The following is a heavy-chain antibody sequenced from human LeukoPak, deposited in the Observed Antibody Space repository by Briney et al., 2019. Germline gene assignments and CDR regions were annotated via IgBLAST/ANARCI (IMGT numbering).Heavy chain of an antibody. D-gene: IGHD2-21*02. CDR2: INPSGGST. Sequence: GASVKVSCKASGYTFTGYYMHWVRQAPGQGLEWMGIINPSGGSTSYAQKFQGRVTMTRDTSTSTVYMELSSLRSEDTAVYYCAREGLRDLAYCGGDCETRFDYWGQGTLVTVSS. CDR1: GYTFTGYY. J-gene: IGHJ4*02. CDR3: AREGLRDLAYCGGDCETRFDY. V-gene: IGHV1-46*01.